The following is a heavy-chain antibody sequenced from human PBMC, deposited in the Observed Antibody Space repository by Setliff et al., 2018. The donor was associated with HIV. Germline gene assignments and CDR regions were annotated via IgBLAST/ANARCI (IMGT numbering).Heavy chain of an antibody. CDR3: ARGRCSGGSCFFDS. D-gene: IGHD2-15*01. Sequence: PGGSLRLSCAASGFSFSISTMNWVRQAPGKGLEWVSYIDSNSGVVCYADSVVDRFTISRDNDKKSLYLHADRLTVDDTAIYYCARGRCSGGSCFFDSWGQGTLVTVSS. V-gene: IGHV3-48*01. CDR2: IDSNSGVV. CDR1: GFSFSIST. J-gene: IGHJ4*02.